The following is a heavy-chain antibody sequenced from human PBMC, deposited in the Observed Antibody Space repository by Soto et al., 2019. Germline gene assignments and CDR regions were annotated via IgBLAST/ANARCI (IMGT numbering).Heavy chain of an antibody. V-gene: IGHV3-21*01. D-gene: IGHD4-17*01. Sequence: GGSLRLSCAASGFTFRSYAMNWVRQTQEKGLEWVASISSTSTYTHYADSVKGRFTISRDNANNSLFLQMNSLRAEDTAIYYCARDLIRDGDYWGQGALVTVSS. CDR1: GFTFRSYA. J-gene: IGHJ4*01. CDR3: ARDLIRDGDY. CDR2: ISSTSTYT.